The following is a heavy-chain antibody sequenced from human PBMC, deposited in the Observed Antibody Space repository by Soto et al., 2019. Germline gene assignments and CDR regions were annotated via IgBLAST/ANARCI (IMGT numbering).Heavy chain of an antibody. D-gene: IGHD1-26*01. V-gene: IGHV4-59*01. CDR3: ARGREDFHAGSVTRWMWLAP. Sequence: SETLSLTCTVSGGSISSDFWSWIRQPPGKGLEWIGYISISGNTDYSPSLKSRATISADTSRNQFSLKLRSVNTADTAVYFCARGREDFHAGSVTRWMWLAPWGQGTLVTVSS. J-gene: IGHJ5*02. CDR2: ISISGNT. CDR1: GGSISSDF.